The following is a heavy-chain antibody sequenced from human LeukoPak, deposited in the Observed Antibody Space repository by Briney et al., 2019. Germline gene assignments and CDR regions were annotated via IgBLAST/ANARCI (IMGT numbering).Heavy chain of an antibody. D-gene: IGHD3-16*01. CDR1: GYTFTSYY. CDR3: ARDSSLTGEDY. Sequence: ASVKVSCKASGYTFTSYYMHWVRQAPGQGLEWMGIISPSGGSTSYAQKFQGRVTMTRDTSTSTVYMELSSLRSEDTAVYYCARDSSLTGEDYWGQGTLVTVSS. CDR2: ISPSGGST. V-gene: IGHV1-46*01. J-gene: IGHJ4*02.